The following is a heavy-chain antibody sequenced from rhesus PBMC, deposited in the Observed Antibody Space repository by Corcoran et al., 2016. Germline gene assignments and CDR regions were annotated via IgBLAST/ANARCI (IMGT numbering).Heavy chain of an antibody. CDR3: MKNTGHSGHAYDY. J-gene: IGHJ4*01. CDR2: IVGASCYS. CDR1: GVSVNIYY. Sequence: QVQLQESGPGLAKPSETLSLTCAVSGVSVNIYYWSWVRQSPGQGLEWMGEIVGASCYSFDNPSLMSRVTISKDASKNQFSLKLSSVTAADTAVYYCMKNTGHSGHAYDYWGQGVLVTVSS. V-gene: IGHV4-80*01. D-gene: IGHD5-30*01.